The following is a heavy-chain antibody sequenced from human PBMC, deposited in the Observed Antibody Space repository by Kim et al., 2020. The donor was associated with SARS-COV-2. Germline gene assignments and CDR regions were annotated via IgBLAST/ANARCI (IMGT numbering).Heavy chain of an antibody. CDR3: AKDPAGTAVLDY. D-gene: IGHD6-19*01. Sequence: SDYGKGRFTIARDNSKTTLYLQLNSQGAEDTAVYYCAKDPAGTAVLDYWGQGTLVTLSS. V-gene: IGHV3-23*01. J-gene: IGHJ4*02.